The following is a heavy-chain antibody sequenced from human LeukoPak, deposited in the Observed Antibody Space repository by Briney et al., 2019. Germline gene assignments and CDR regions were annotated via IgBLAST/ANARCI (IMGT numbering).Heavy chain of an antibody. CDR1: GGSIRSY. CDR2: IYGSGST. Sequence: MPSETLSLTCTVSGGSIRSYWSWIRQPAGKGLEWIGRIYGSGSTDYNPSLKSRVTMSIDTSKNQFSLNLNSVTAADSAVYYCARGFLGDYFGSGSYYVFDYWGQGTLVTVSS. V-gene: IGHV4-4*07. CDR3: ARGFLGDYFGSGSYYVFDY. J-gene: IGHJ4*02. D-gene: IGHD3-10*01.